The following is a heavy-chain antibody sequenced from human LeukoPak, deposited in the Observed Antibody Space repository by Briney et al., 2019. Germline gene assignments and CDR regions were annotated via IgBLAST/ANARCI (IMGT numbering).Heavy chain of an antibody. CDR1: GYTFTGNH. J-gene: IGHJ4*02. CDR3: ARGGSTDSIHSCGGNCYFLDY. D-gene: IGHD2-21*02. V-gene: IGHV1-2*02. CDR2: INPNSGGT. Sequence: ASVKVSCKASGYTFTGNHMHWVRQAPGQGLEWMGWINPNSGGTNYAQKFQGRVIMTRDTSISTAYMELSRPGSDDTAVYYCARGGSTDSIHSCGGNCYFLDYWGQGTLVTVSS.